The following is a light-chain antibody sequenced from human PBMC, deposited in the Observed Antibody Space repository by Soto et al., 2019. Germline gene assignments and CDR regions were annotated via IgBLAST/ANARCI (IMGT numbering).Light chain of an antibody. CDR3: QQRSEWPRT. Sequence: EIVLTQSPATLSLSPGERATLSCRASQSISNSLAWYQQKPGQAPRLLIYDASSRATGFLTRFSGSGSGTDFTLTIGSLEPEDFAVYYCQQRSEWPRTFGQGTKVEMK. CDR1: QSISNS. CDR2: DAS. V-gene: IGKV3-11*01. J-gene: IGKJ1*01.